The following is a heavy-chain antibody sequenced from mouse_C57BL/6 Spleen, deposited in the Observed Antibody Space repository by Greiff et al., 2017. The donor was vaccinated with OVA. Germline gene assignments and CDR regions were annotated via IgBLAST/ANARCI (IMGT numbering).Heavy chain of an antibody. CDR3: ARKGYYGSSYWYFDV. D-gene: IGHD1-1*01. CDR2: IYPGGGYT. Sequence: QVQLQQSGAELVRPGTSVKMSCKASGYTFTNYWIGWAKQRPGHGLEWIGDIYPGGGYTNYNEKFKGKATLTADKSSSTAYMQFSRLTSEDSAIYYCARKGYYGSSYWYFDVWGTGTTVTVSS. V-gene: IGHV1-63*01. J-gene: IGHJ1*03. CDR1: GYTFTNYW.